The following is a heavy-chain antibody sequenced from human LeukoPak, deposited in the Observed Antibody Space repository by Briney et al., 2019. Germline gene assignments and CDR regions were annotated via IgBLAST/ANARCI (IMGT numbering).Heavy chain of an antibody. J-gene: IGHJ6*03. V-gene: IGHV3-23*01. CDR3: AKERAGTTCTGCYMDV. Sequence: PGGSLRLSCAASGFTFSSYAMTWVRQAPGKGLEWVASTGSSTYYADSVKGRFIISRDNSKNTLYLQMNSLRAEDTAIYYCAKERAGTTCTGCYMDVWGKGTTVTVSS. CDR1: GFTFSSYA. CDR2: TGSST. D-gene: IGHD2-2*01.